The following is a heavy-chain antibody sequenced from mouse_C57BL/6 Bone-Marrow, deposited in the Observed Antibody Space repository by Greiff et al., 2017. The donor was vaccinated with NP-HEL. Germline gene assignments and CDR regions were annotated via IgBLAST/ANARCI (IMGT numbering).Heavy chain of an antibody. V-gene: IGHV5-4*01. D-gene: IGHD1-1*01. CDR2: ISDGGSYT. Sequence: DVKLVESGGGLVKPGGSLKLSCAASGFTFSSYAMSWVRQTPEQRLEWVATISDGGSYTYYPDNVKGRFTISRDNAKNNLYLQMSQLKSEDTAMYYCARDRGYYGSRNLDYWGQGTTLTVSS. CDR3: ARDRGYYGSRNLDY. CDR1: GFTFSSYA. J-gene: IGHJ2*01.